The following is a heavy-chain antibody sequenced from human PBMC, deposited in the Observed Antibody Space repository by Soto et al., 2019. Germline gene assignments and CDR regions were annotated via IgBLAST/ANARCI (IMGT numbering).Heavy chain of an antibody. CDR3: AKDQGGYMVSGMDV. CDR2: INPNSGAT. CDR1: GYTFTDYY. V-gene: IGHV1-2*02. Sequence: GASVKVSCKASGYTFTDYYIYWLRQAPGHGLEWMGWINPNSGATNYAHNFQGRVTMTRDTSIRAAYMELSRLSSDDTAVYYCAKDQGGYMVSGMDVWGQGTRVTVSS. J-gene: IGHJ6*02. D-gene: IGHD2-2*02.